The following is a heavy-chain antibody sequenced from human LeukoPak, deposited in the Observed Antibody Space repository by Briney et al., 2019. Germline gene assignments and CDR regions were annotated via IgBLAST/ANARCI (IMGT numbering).Heavy chain of an antibody. CDR1: GFTFSDYY. V-gene: IGHV3-11*01. J-gene: IGHJ5*02. CDR3: ATRRGYSGYDFWFDP. D-gene: IGHD5-12*01. Sequence: GGSLRLSCAASGFTFSDYYMSWIRQAPGKGLEWVSYISSSGSTIYYADSVKGRFTISRDNAKNSLYLQMNSLRAGDTAVYYCATRRGYSGYDFWFDPWGQGTLVTVSS. CDR2: ISSSGSTI.